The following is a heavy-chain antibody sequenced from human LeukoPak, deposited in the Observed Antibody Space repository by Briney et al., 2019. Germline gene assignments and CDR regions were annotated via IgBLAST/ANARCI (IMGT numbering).Heavy chain of an antibody. V-gene: IGHV1-2*02. D-gene: IGHD1-1*01. CDR1: GYTFTGYY. J-gene: IGHJ4*02. CDR3: ARSWNDWEVVGY. Sequence: ASVKVSCKASGYTFTGYYMHWVRQAPGQGLEWMGWINPNSGGTNYAQKFQGRVTMTRDTSISTAYMELSRLRSDDTAVYYCARSWNDWEVVGYWGQGTLVIVSS. CDR2: INPNSGGT.